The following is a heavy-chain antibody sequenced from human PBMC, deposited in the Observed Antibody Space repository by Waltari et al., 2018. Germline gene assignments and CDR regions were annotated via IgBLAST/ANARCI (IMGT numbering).Heavy chain of an antibody. CDR3: AHSIGYYDSSGYYYWFDP. Sequence: QITLKESGPTLVKPTQTLTLTCPFSGFSLSPSGVGVGWLRQPQGKALEWLALIYWNDDKRYSPSLKSRLTITKDTSKNQVGLTMTNMDPVDTATYYCAHSIGYYDSSGYYYWFDPWGQGTLVTVSS. V-gene: IGHV2-5*01. CDR1: GFSLSPSGVG. CDR2: IYWNDDK. D-gene: IGHD3-22*01. J-gene: IGHJ5*02.